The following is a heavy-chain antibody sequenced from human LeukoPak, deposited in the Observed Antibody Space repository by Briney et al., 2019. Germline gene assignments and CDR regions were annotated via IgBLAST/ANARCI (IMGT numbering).Heavy chain of an antibody. Sequence: DSVKVSCKASGYTFTGYYMHWVRQAPGQGLEWVAWINPNSGATNYAQNFQGRVTLTRDTSISTACMELSSLRSDDTAVYFCARAAGGAPGDYWGQGTLVTVSS. J-gene: IGHJ4*02. D-gene: IGHD6-13*01. V-gene: IGHV1-2*02. CDR1: GYTFTGYY. CDR2: INPNSGAT. CDR3: ARAAGGAPGDY.